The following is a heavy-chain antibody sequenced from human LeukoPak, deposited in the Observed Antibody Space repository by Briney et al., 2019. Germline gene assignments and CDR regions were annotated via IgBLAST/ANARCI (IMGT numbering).Heavy chain of an antibody. CDR1: GGTFSSYA. CDR3: ATQAVTRDYDFWSGYLSYFDY. J-gene: IGHJ4*02. D-gene: IGHD3-3*01. V-gene: IGHV1-69*04. CDR2: IIPILGIA. Sequence: SVKVSCKASGGTFSSYAISWVRQAPGQGLEWMGRIIPILGIANYAQKFQGRVTITADKSTSTAYMELSSLRSEDAAVYYCATQAVTRDYDFWSGYLSYFDYWGQGTLVTVSS.